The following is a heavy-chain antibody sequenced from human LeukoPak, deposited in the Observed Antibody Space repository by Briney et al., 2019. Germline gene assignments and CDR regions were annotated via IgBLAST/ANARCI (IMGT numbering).Heavy chain of an antibody. CDR2: ISSRSSTI. D-gene: IGHD5-24*01. J-gene: IGHJ4*02. V-gene: IGHV3-48*02. Sequence: QPGGSLRLSCAASGFTFSSYSMNWVRQAPGKGLEWVSYISSRSSTIYYADSVKGRFTISRDSAKNSLYLQMNSLRDEDTAVYYCTPHRDGNFPFDYWGQGTLVTVSS. CDR3: TPHRDGNFPFDY. CDR1: GFTFSSYS.